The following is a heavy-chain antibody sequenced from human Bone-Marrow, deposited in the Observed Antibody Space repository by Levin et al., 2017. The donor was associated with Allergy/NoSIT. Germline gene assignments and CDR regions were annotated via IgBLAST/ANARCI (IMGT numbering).Heavy chain of an antibody. CDR2: ISFDGNNK. V-gene: IGHV3-30*18. D-gene: IGHD6-19*01. CDR1: GFIFSNYA. J-gene: IGHJ6*03. CDR3: VKGAKFSSGSNYFYYYMDV. Sequence: LSLTCAASGFIFSNYAMHWVRQAPGKGLEWVAIISFDGNNKNYVDSVKGRFTISRDNSKNTLYLQVSGLKAEDTAVYYCVKGAKFSSGSNYFYYYMDVWGNGTTVSVS.